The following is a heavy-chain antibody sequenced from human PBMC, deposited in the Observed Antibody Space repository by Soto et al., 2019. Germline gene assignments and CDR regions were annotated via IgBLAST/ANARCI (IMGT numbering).Heavy chain of an antibody. D-gene: IGHD3-10*01. J-gene: IGHJ6*02. V-gene: IGHV4-59*01. CDR3: ARDRGTMVRGVNNSYYYYYGMDV. Sequence: SETLSLTCTVSGGSISSYYWSWIRQPPGKGLEWIGYIYYSGSTNYNPSLKSRVTISVDTSKNQFSLKLSSVTAADTAVYYCARDRGTMVRGVNNSYYYYYGMDVWGQGTTVTVSS. CDR2: IYYSGST. CDR1: GGSISSYY.